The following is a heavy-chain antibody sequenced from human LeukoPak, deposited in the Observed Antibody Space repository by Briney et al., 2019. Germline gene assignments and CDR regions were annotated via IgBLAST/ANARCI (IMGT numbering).Heavy chain of an antibody. V-gene: IGHV3-30-3*01. CDR1: GFTFSSYA. CDR3: AKDVNSSGYYLGFDY. D-gene: IGHD3-22*01. CDR2: ISYDGSNK. Sequence: QPGGSLRLSCAASGFTFSSYAMHWVRQAPGKGLEWVAVISYDGSNKYYADSVKGRFTISRDNSKNTLYLQMNSLRAEDTALYYCAKDVNSSGYYLGFDYWGQGTLVTVSS. J-gene: IGHJ4*02.